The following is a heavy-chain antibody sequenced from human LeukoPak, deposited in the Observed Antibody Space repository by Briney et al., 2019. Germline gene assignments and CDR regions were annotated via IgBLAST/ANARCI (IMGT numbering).Heavy chain of an antibody. V-gene: IGHV4-34*01. CDR2: INHSGST. CDR1: GGSFSGYY. Sequence: SETLSLTCAVYGGSFSGYYWSWIRQPPGKGLDWIGEINHSGSTNYNPSLKSRVTISVDTSKNQFSLKLSSMTAADTAVHYCASAGSLSYFDYWGQGTLVTVSS. CDR3: ASAGSLSYFDY. D-gene: IGHD1-26*01. J-gene: IGHJ4*02.